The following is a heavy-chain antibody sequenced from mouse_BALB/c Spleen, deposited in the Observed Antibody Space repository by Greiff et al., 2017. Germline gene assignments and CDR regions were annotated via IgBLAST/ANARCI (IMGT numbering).Heavy chain of an antibody. CDR2: INPYNDGT. V-gene: IGHV1-14*01. J-gene: IGHJ4*01. CDR3: AGLQPHYAMDY. CDR1: GYTFTSYV. Sequence: VQLQQSGPELVKPGASVKMSCKASGYTFTSYVMHWVKQKPGQGLEWIGYINPYNDGTKYNEKFKGKATLTSDKSSSTAYMELSSLTSEDSAVYYCAGLQPHYAMDYWGQGTSVTVSS. D-gene: IGHD2-4*01.